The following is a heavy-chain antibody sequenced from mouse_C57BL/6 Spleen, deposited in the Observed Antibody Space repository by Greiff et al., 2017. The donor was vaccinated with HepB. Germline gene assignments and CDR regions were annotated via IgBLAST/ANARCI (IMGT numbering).Heavy chain of an antibody. CDR1: GFSLSTSGMG. D-gene: IGHD1-1*01. CDR2: IYWDDDK. V-gene: IGHV8-12*01. J-gene: IGHJ1*03. Sequence: QVTLKVSGPGILQSSQTLSLTCSFSGFSLSTSGMGVSWIRQPSGKGLEWLAHIYWDDDKRYNPSLKSRLTISKDTSRNQVFLKITSVDTADTATYYCARIPFYYYGSSPQYFDVWGTGTTVTVSS. CDR3: ARIPFYYYGSSPQYFDV.